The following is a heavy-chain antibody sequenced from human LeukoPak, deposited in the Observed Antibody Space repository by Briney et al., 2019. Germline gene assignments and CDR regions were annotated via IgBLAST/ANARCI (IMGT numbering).Heavy chain of an antibody. D-gene: IGHD3-22*01. CDR2: IYTSGST. J-gene: IGHJ2*01. Sequence: SETLSLTCTVSSGSISSYYWSWIRQPAEKVLQWIGRIYTSGSTNYNPSLKSRVTMSVDTSKNQFSLKLTSVTAADTAVYYCARAYYDTSGYPGWYFDLWGRGTLVTVSS. CDR1: SGSISSYY. V-gene: IGHV4-4*07. CDR3: ARAYYDTSGYPGWYFDL.